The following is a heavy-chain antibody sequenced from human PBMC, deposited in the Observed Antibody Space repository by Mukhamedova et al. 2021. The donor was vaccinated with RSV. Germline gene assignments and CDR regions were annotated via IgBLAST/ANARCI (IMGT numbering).Heavy chain of an antibody. CDR3: ARDRESSGWLAFDI. D-gene: IGHD6-19*01. Sequence: GFTLSGYAMHWVRQAPGKGLEWVAVISYDGSNKYYADSVKGRFTISRDNSKNTLYLQMNSLRAEDTAVYYCARDRESSGWLAFDI. CDR2: ISYDGSNK. CDR1: GFTLSGYA. J-gene: IGHJ3*02. V-gene: IGHV3-30*04.